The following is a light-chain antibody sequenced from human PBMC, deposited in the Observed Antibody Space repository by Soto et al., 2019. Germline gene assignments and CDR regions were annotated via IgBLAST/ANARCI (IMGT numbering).Light chain of an antibody. Sequence: QSVLTQPPSVSAAPGQKVTISCSGSSSKIGNSYVSWYQQLPGTAPKLLIYDNNKRPSGIPDRFSGSKSGTSASLVITGLQTGDEADYYCGTWDSSLSVGVFGGGTKLTV. V-gene: IGLV1-51*01. CDR2: DNN. CDR1: SSKIGNSY. J-gene: IGLJ2*01. CDR3: GTWDSSLSVGV.